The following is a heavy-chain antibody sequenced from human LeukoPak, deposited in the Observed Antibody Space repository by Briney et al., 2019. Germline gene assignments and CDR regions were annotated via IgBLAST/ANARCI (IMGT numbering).Heavy chain of an antibody. D-gene: IGHD6-13*01. CDR1: GYTFTGYY. CDR2: INPNSGGT. Sequence: ASVKVSCKASGYTFTGYYMHWVRQAPGQGLEWMGWINPNSGGTNYAQKFQDRVTMTRDTSISTAYMELSRLRSDDTAVYYCARAKTAAGRGNWFDPWGQGTLVTVSS. J-gene: IGHJ5*02. V-gene: IGHV1-2*02. CDR3: ARAKTAAGRGNWFDP.